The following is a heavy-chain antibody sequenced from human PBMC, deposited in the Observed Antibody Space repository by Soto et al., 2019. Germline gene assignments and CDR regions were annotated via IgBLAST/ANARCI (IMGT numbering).Heavy chain of an antibody. V-gene: IGHV1-8*01. Sequence: QVQLVQSGAEMKKPGASVKVSCKASGYTFSSFDFNWVRQASGQGLEWMGWMNPNSGDTGYAQKFQGRVTMTSNTSIATAYMELSSLRSEDSAVYYCARGRSELVPADMLDYYYGMDVWGQGTTVTVSS. CDR1: GYTFSSFD. CDR3: ARGRSELVPADMLDYYYGMDV. CDR2: MNPNSGDT. J-gene: IGHJ6*02. D-gene: IGHD2-2*01.